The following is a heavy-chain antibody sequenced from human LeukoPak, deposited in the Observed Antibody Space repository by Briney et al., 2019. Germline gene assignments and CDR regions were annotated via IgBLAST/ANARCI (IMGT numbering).Heavy chain of an antibody. Sequence: AGGSLRLSCAASGFTFSSYAMSWVRQAPGKGLGWVSAISGSGGSTYYADSVKGRFTISRDNSKNTLYLQMNSLRAEDTAVYYFAKPVGASYCSGGTCYASWFDPWGQGTLVTVSS. CDR1: GFTFSSYA. J-gene: IGHJ5*02. V-gene: IGHV3-23*01. D-gene: IGHD2-15*01. CDR2: ISGSGGST. CDR3: AKPVGASYCSGGTCYASWFDP.